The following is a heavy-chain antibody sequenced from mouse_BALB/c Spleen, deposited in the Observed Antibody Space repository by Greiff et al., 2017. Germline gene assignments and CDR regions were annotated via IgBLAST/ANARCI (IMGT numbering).Heavy chain of an antibody. J-gene: IGHJ3*01. CDR3: ARESYGNYAGFAY. CDR1: GYNFTSYW. D-gene: IGHD2-1*01. CDR2: IYPGSGST. Sequence: QVQLQQPGAELVKPGTSVKLSCKTSGYNFTSYWINWVKLRPGQGLEWIGDIYPGSGSTNYNEKFKGKATLTVDTSSSTAYMQLSSLASEDSALYYCARESYGNYAGFAYWGQGTLVTVSA. V-gene: IGHV1-55*01.